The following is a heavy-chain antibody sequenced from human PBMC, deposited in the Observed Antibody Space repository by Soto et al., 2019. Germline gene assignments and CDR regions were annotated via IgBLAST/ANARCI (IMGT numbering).Heavy chain of an antibody. J-gene: IGHJ4*02. Sequence: EVQLVESGGDLVQRGGSLRLSCAASGFPFSSYWMHLVLHTPGKGLDWVARISGDGVTTYYADSVTGRFTVSRDNAKNTLSLQISGLRAEDTAVYYCAREYYGLLTGYYTDYWGQGTLVSVSS. CDR3: AREYYGLLTGYYTDY. CDR2: ISGDGVTT. CDR1: GFPFSSYW. D-gene: IGHD3-9*01. V-gene: IGHV3-74*01.